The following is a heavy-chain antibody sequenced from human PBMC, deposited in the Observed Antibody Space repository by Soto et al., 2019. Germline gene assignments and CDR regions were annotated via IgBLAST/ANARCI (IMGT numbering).Heavy chain of an antibody. V-gene: IGHV4-59*01. Sequence: LCGGSISSYYWSWIRQPPGKGLEWIGYIYYSGSTNYNPSLKSRVTISVDTSKNQFSLKLSSVTAADTAVYYCARAPRTMTTQFDNWGQGTLVTVSS. J-gene: IGHJ4*02. D-gene: IGHD4-17*01. CDR1: GGSISSYY. CDR2: IYYSGST. CDR3: ARAPRTMTTQFDN.